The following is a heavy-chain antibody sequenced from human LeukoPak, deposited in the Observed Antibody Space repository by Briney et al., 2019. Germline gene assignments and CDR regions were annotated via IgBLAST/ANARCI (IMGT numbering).Heavy chain of an antibody. J-gene: IGHJ6*03. V-gene: IGHV3-21*01. CDR3: ARDGDTVLTRGYYYYMDV. Sequence: ETLSLTCTVSGGSISSGPYYWGWIRQPPGKGPEWVSSITSSSSYIYYADSVKGRFTISRDNARNSLYLQMNSLRAEDTALYYCARDGDTVLTRGYYYYMDVWGKGTTVTVSS. D-gene: IGHD4-23*01. CDR2: ITSSSSYI. CDR1: GGSISSGPYY.